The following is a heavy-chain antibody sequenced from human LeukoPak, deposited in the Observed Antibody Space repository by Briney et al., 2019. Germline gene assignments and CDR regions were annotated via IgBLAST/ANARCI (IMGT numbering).Heavy chain of an antibody. J-gene: IGHJ4*02. CDR2: ISSSGSTI. Sequence: PGGSLRLSCAASGFTFSSYSMNWVRQAPGKGLEWVSYISSSGSTIYYADSVKGRFTISRDNAKNSLYLQMNSLRAEDTAVYYCAREGSYYGSGSYIFDYWGQGTLVTVSS. CDR1: GFTFSSYS. V-gene: IGHV3-48*04. CDR3: AREGSYYGSGSYIFDY. D-gene: IGHD3-10*01.